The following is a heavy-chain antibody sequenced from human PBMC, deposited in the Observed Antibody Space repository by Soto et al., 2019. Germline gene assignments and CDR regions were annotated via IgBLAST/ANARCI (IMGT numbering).Heavy chain of an antibody. CDR3: AKDSSIASRKRYFDY. V-gene: IGHV3-30*18. CDR2: ISYDGSNK. Sequence: GGSLRLSCAASGFTFSSYGMHWVRQAPGKGLEWVAVISYDGSNKYYADSVKGRFTISRDNSKNTLYLQMNSLRAEDTAVYYCAKDSSIASRKRYFDYWGQGTLVTVSS. CDR1: GFTFSSYG. J-gene: IGHJ4*02. D-gene: IGHD6-6*01.